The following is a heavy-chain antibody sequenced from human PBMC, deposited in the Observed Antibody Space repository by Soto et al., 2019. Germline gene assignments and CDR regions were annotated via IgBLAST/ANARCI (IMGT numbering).Heavy chain of an antibody. J-gene: IGHJ4*02. CDR3: AKDVLRLRELTHPLYFDY. CDR1: GFAFRYAW. D-gene: IGHD3-16*01. CDR2: ISGSGGST. V-gene: IGHV3-23*01. Sequence: PGGSLRLSCAASGFAFRYAWMSWVRQAPGKGLEWVSAISGSGGSTYYADSVKGRFTISRDNSKNTLYLQMNSLRAEDTAVYYCAKDVLRLRELTHPLYFDYWGQGTLVTVSS.